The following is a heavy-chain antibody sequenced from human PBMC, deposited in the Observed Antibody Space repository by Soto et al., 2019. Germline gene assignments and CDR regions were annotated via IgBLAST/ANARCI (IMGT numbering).Heavy chain of an antibody. Sequence: GGSLRLSCAASGFTFSSYGMHWVRQAPGKGLEWVAVISYDGSNKYYADSVKGRFTISRANSKNTLYLQMNSLRAEDTAVYYCAKDLSRYVWGSYRYPPDYWGQGTLVTVSS. CDR2: ISYDGSNK. D-gene: IGHD3-16*02. V-gene: IGHV3-30*18. J-gene: IGHJ4*02. CDR3: AKDLSRYVWGSYRYPPDY. CDR1: GFTFSSYG.